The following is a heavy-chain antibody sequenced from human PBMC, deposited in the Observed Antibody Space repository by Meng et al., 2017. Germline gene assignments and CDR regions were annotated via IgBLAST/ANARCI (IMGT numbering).Heavy chain of an antibody. J-gene: IGHJ2*01. CDR1: GGTFSSYA. D-gene: IGHD4-11*01. V-gene: IGHV1-69*06. Sequence: SVKVSCKASGGTFSSYAISWVRQAPGQGLEWMGGIIPIFGTANYAQKFQGRVTITADKSTSTAYMELSSLRSEDTAVYYCARVTSYYSNWNWYFDLWGRGTLVTVSS. CDR2: IIPIFGTA. CDR3: ARVTSYYSNWNWYFDL.